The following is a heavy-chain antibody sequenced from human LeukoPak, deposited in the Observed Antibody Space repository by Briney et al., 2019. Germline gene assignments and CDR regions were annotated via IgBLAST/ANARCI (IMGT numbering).Heavy chain of an antibody. J-gene: IGHJ4*02. D-gene: IGHD2-2*01. V-gene: IGHV3-33*01. CDR1: GFTFRSSG. Sequence: PGRSLRLSCAASGFTFRSSGMHWVRQAPGKGLEWVAVIYYDASNKLYADPVKGRFTISRDNSKNMLYLRMNSLRVNDTAVYYCARDRSRYVDYWGQGTLVTVSS. CDR3: ARDRSRYVDY. CDR2: IYYDASNK.